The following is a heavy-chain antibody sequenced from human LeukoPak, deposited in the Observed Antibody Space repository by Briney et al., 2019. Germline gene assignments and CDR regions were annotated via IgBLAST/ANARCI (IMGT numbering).Heavy chain of an antibody. CDR2: INPNSGGA. D-gene: IGHD5-12*01. CDR1: GYTFTGYY. CDR3: ARVNSGYDGSLDY. Sequence: ASVKVSCKASGYTFTGYYMHWVRQAPGQGLEWMGWINPNSGGANNAQKFQGWVTMTRDTSISTAYMELSRLRSDDTAVYYCARVNSGYDGSLDYWGQGTLVTVSS. J-gene: IGHJ4*02. V-gene: IGHV1-2*04.